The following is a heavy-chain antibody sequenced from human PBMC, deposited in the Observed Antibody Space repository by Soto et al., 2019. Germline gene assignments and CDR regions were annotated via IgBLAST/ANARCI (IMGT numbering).Heavy chain of an antibody. Sequence: ASVKISCKGSGYGCTGYWIGWVRQIPGKRLEWMGIIYPGDYDTRYSPSFQGQATMSADKSISNAYLQWSSLKASDTAMYYCARQVLEERWLPFPYYYGMDVWGQESTVTVSS. CDR2: IYPGDYDT. CDR3: ARQVLEERWLPFPYYYGMDV. D-gene: IGHD5-12*01. CDR1: GYGCTGYW. V-gene: IGHV5-51*01. J-gene: IGHJ6*02.